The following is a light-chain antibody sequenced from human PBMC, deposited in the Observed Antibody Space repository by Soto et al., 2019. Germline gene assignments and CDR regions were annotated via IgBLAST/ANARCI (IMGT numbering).Light chain of an antibody. CDR2: DAS. V-gene: IGKV3-11*01. CDR1: QSVSSY. Sequence: EIVLTQSPATLSLSPGERATLSCRASQSVSSYLVWYQQKLGQAPRLLIYDASKRATSIPARFSGSGSGTDFTLTISSLEPEDFEVYYCQQRTNWPSYTFGQGTKLEIK. CDR3: QQRTNWPSYT. J-gene: IGKJ2*01.